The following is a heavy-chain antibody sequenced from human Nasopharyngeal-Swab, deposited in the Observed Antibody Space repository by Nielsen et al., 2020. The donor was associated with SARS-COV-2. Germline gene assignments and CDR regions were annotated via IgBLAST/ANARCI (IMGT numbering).Heavy chain of an antibody. V-gene: IGHV4-61*02. CDR2: IYTSGST. Sequence: LRLSCTVSGGSISSGSYYWSWIRQPAGKGLEWIGRIYTSGSTNYNPSLKSRVTISVDTSKNQFSLKLSSVTAADTAVYYCARGSVVVPAARVYNWFDPWGRGTLVTVSS. CDR1: GGSISSGSYY. J-gene: IGHJ5*02. CDR3: ARGSVVVPAARVYNWFDP. D-gene: IGHD2-2*01.